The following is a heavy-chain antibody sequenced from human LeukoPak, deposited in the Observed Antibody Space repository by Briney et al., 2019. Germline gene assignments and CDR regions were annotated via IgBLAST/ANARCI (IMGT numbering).Heavy chain of an antibody. J-gene: IGHJ4*02. CDR1: VNYW. Sequence: GESLRLPCAASVNYWLHWFRQAPGQGLVWVSHINSDGSWTSYADSVKGRFTISKDNAKNTVYLQMNNLRAEDTAVYYCVSVYETYWGRGTLVTVSS. CDR2: INSDGSWT. V-gene: IGHV3-74*01. D-gene: IGHD5/OR15-5a*01. CDR3: VSVYETY.